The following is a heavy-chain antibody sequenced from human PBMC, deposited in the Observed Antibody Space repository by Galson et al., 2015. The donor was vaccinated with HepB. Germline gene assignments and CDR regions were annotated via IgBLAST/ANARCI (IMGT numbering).Heavy chain of an antibody. CDR1: GFTFSSYG. Sequence: SLRLSCAASGFTFSSYGMHWVRQAPGKGLEWVAVISYDGSNKYYADSVKGRFTISRDNSKNTLYLQMNSLRAEDTAVYYCAKGSSYYDFWKGNYFDYWGQGTLVTVSS. CDR2: ISYDGSNK. D-gene: IGHD3-3*01. J-gene: IGHJ4*02. CDR3: AKGSSYYDFWKGNYFDY. V-gene: IGHV3-30*18.